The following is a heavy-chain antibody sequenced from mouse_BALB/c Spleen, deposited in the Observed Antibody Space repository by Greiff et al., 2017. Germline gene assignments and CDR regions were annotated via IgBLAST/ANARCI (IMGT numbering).Heavy chain of an antibody. J-gene: IGHJ3*01. V-gene: IGHV1-55*01. D-gene: IGHD2-2*01. Sequence: QVQLQQPGAELVKPGTSVKLSCKASGYNFTSYWINWVKLRPGQGLEWIGDIYPGSGSTNYNEKFKSKATLTVDTSSSTAYMQLSSLASEDSALYYCAGYDGPFAYWGQGTLVTVSA. CDR2: IYPGSGST. CDR1: GYNFTSYW. CDR3: AGYDGPFAY.